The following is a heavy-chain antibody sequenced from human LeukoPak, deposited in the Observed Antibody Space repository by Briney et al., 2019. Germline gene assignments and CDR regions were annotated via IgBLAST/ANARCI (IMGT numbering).Heavy chain of an antibody. CDR1: GGSISSGSYY. D-gene: IGHD2-21*01. Sequence: PSETLSLTCTVSGGSISSGSYYWSWIRQPAGKGLEWIGRIYTSGSPNYNPSLKSRVTISVATSKNQFSLKLSSVTAADTAVYYCARGVYCGGDCYYYFDYWGQGTLVTVSS. J-gene: IGHJ4*02. CDR2: IYTSGSP. CDR3: ARGVYCGGDCYYYFDY. V-gene: IGHV4-61*02.